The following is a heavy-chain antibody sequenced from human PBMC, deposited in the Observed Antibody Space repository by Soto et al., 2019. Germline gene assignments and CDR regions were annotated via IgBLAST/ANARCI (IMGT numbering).Heavy chain of an antibody. D-gene: IGHD6-13*01. CDR1: GDSVSSKSAA. J-gene: IGHJ5*02. CDR3: ARDSGSPSHWFDT. CDR2: TYYRSKWYN. V-gene: IGHV6-1*01. Sequence: QVQLQQSGPGLVKPSQTLSLTCAISGDSVSSKSAAWNWIRQSPSRGLEWLGRTYYRSKWYNDYAVSVIVRRPINPDSSKNRCSLLLHSVTPEETAFYYSARDSGSPSHWFDTWGQGTLVTVSS.